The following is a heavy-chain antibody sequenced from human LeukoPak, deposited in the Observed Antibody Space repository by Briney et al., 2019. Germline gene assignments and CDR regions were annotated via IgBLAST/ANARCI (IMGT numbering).Heavy chain of an antibody. CDR2: IDKHGNKK. Sequence: PGGSLGLSCGASGFTFSISWVTWVRLAPGKGLEWGANIDKHGNKKYYVDSGKGRFAISRDYASNSVFLQMDSLRAEDTSVYYCARDAGWGYYDLWGQGTPVTVSS. J-gene: IGHJ4*02. V-gene: IGHV3-7*01. D-gene: IGHD1-26*01. CDR1: GFTFSISW. CDR3: ARDAGWGYYDL.